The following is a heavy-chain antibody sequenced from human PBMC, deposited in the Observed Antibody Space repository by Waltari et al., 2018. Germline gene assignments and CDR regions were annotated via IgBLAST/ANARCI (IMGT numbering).Heavy chain of an antibody. CDR3: AKGSGYDSSGYQYYFDY. CDR1: GFTFSSYA. J-gene: IGHJ4*02. D-gene: IGHD3-22*01. CDR2: IRGSGGST. V-gene: IGHV3-23*01. Sequence: EVQLLESGGGLVQPGGSLRLSCAASGFTFSSYAMSLVRQAPGQGLEWVSGIRGSGGSTYYADSVKGRFTISRDNSKNTLYLQMNSLRAEDTAVYYCAKGSGYDSSGYQYYFDYWGQGTLVTVSS.